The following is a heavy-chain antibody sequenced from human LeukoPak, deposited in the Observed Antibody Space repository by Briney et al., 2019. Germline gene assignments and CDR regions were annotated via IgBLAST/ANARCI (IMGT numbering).Heavy chain of an antibody. Sequence: PGGSLRLSCAASGFTFSSYGMHWVRQAPGKGLEWVAFIRYDGSNEYYADAVKGRFIISRDNSKNTVHLQMNSLRVEDTSVYYCAREISMFVNAFDLWGQGTLVAVSS. J-gene: IGHJ3*01. CDR3: AREISMFVNAFDL. V-gene: IGHV3-30*02. CDR2: IRYDGSNE. CDR1: GFTFSSYG. D-gene: IGHD3-10*02.